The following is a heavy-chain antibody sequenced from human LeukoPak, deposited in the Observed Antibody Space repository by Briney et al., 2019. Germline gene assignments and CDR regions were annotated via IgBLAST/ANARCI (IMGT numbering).Heavy chain of an antibody. CDR2: ISWNSGSI. J-gene: IGHJ4*02. Sequence: GGSLRLSCAASGFTFDDYAMHWVRQAPGKGLEWVSGISWNSGSIGYADSVKGRFTISRDNAKNSLYLQMNSLRAEDTALYYCAREKGTIVLDYWGQGTLVTVSS. V-gene: IGHV3-9*01. CDR3: AREKGTIVLDY. D-gene: IGHD1-1*01. CDR1: GFTFDDYA.